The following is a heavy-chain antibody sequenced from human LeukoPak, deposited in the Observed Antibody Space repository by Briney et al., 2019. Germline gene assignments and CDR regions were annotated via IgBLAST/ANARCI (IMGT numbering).Heavy chain of an antibody. V-gene: IGHV3-30*18. D-gene: IGHD3-10*01. CDR1: GFTVSSNY. CDR3: AKVGGSGTSYYYFGMDV. CDR2: ISNDGSVK. Sequence: PGGSLRLSCAASGFTVSSNYMHWVRQAPGEGLEWVTVISNDGSVKYYADSVKGRFTISRDNSKNTLYLQMNSLRAEDTAVYFCAKVGGSGTSYYYFGMDVWGQGTTVTVSS. J-gene: IGHJ6*02.